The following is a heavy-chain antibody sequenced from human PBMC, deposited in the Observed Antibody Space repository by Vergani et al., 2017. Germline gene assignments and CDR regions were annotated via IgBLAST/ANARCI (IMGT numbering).Heavy chain of an antibody. CDR3: ATKSCGTPGCQIGHFRG. CDR1: GFTYSYYG. CDR2: ISYDGTQK. Sequence: QMHLVESGGGVVQPGRSLRLSCVVSGFTYSYYGMHWVRQAPGKGLEWVAVISYDGTQKYYADSVKGRFTISRDNSQRTLYLQMNSLRTEDTAVYYCATKSCGTPGCQIGHFRGWGQGTLVTVSS. J-gene: IGHJ1*01. V-gene: IGHV3-30*03. D-gene: IGHD1-1*01.